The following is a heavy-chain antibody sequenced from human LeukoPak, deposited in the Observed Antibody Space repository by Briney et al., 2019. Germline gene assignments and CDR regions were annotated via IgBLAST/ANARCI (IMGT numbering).Heavy chain of an antibody. V-gene: IGHV4-59*01. CDR2: IYYSGST. D-gene: IGHD1-26*01. CDR1: GGSISSYY. J-gene: IGHJ3*02. Sequence: SETLSLTCTVSGGSISSYYWSWIRQPPGEGLEWIGYIYYSGSTNYSPSLKSRVTISVDTSKNQFSLKLSSVTAADTAVYYCATESYSGSYLYAFDIWGQGTMVTVSS. CDR3: ATESYSGSYLYAFDI.